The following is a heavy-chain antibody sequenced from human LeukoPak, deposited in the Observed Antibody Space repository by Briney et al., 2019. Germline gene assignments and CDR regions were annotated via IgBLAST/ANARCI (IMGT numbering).Heavy chain of an antibody. CDR3: ARDGPDYVWGSYHSFDY. Sequence: GGSLRLSCAASGFTFSSYAMHWVRKAPGKGLEWVAVISYDGSNKYYADSVKGRFTISRDNSKNTLYLQMNSLRAEDTAVYYCARDGPDYVWGSYHSFDYWGLGTLVTVSS. CDR2: ISYDGSNK. D-gene: IGHD3-16*02. V-gene: IGHV3-30*04. CDR1: GFTFSSYA. J-gene: IGHJ4*02.